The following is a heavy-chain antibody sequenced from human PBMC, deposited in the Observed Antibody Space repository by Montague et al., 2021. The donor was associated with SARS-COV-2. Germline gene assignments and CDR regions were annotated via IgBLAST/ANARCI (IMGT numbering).Heavy chain of an antibody. CDR2: LYSNGVS. V-gene: IGHV4-4*08. CDR3: AKPLATGNYYY. D-gene: IGHD1-1*01. CDR1: GDSITNYY. Sequence: SETLSLTCNVSGDSITNYYWSWIRQPPGKGLEWIGFLYSNGVSKYNPSLKSRLTISVDTSQNQFSLKLSSVTAADTAVYYCAKPLATGNYYYWGQGTLVTVSS. J-gene: IGHJ4*02.